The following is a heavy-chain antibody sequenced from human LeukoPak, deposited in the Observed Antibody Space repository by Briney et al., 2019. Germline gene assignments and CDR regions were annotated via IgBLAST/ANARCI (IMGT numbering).Heavy chain of an antibody. V-gene: IGHV3-30-3*01. J-gene: IGHJ6*03. CDR3: ARVSQSSSWYDYYYYMDV. CDR1: GFTFSDFA. CDR2: ISYDGSNK. Sequence: GGSLRLSCAASGFTFSDFAMHWVRQAPGKGLEWVAVISYDGSNKYYADSVKGRFTISRDNSKNMLYLQMNSLRAEDTAVYYCARVSQSSSWYDYYYYMDVWGKGTTVTVSS. D-gene: IGHD6-13*01.